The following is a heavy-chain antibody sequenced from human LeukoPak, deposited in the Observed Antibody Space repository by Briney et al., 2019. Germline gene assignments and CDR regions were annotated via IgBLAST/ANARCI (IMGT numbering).Heavy chain of an antibody. V-gene: IGHV4-39*07. D-gene: IGHD1-1*01. CDR1: GGSISSSSYY. Sequence: SETLSLTCTVSGGSISSSSYYWGWIRQPPGKGLEWIGSIYYSGSTYYNPSLKSRVTISVDTSKNQFSLKLSSVTAADTAVYYCVRVSRGNDWFDPWGQGTLVTVSS. CDR3: VRVSRGNDWFDP. CDR2: IYYSGST. J-gene: IGHJ5*02.